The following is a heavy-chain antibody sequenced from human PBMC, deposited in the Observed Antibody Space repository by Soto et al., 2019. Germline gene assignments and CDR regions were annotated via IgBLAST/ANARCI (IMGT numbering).Heavy chain of an antibody. J-gene: IGHJ4*02. V-gene: IGHV3-21*01. CDR1: GFTFSSYS. CDR3: GIFLSPVDIVVVVAVDY. CDR2: ISSSSSYI. D-gene: IGHD2-15*01. Sequence: EVQLVESGGGLVKPGGSLRLSCAASGFTFSSYSMNWVRQAPGKGLEWVSSISSSSSYIYYADSVKGRFTISRDNAKNSLFLKMNRLRGEERAVYYCGIFLSPVDIVVVVAVDYWGQGPLVTVSS.